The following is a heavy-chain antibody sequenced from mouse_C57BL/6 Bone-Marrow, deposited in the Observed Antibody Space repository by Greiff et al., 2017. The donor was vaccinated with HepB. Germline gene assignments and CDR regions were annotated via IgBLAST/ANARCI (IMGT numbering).Heavy chain of an antibody. CDR1: GFNIKDDY. CDR2: IDPENGDT. V-gene: IGHV14-4*01. Sequence: VQLKESGAELVRPGASVKLSCTASGFNIKDDYMHWVKQRPEQGLEWIGWIDPENGDTEYASKFQGKATITADTSSNTAYLQLSSLTSEDTAVYYCTTSGLLRFAYWGQGTLVTVSA. D-gene: IGHD1-1*01. CDR3: TTSGLLRFAY. J-gene: IGHJ3*01.